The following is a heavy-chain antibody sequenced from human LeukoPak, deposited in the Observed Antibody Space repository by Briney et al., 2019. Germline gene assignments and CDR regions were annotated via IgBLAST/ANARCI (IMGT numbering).Heavy chain of an antibody. J-gene: IGHJ4*02. Sequence: SVTLSLTCTVSGGSISSSSYYWGWIRQPPGKGLEWIGSIYYSGSTYYNPSLKSRVTISVDTSKNQFSLKLSSVTAADTAVYYCARTLSIVGAYIDYWGQGTLVTVSS. V-gene: IGHV4-39*01. CDR3: ARTLSIVGAYIDY. D-gene: IGHD1-26*01. CDR1: GGSISSSSYY. CDR2: IYYSGST.